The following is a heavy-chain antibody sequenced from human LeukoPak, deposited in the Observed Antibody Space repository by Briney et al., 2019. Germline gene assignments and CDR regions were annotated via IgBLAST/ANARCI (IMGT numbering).Heavy chain of an antibody. D-gene: IGHD1-26*01. CDR3: ARGAGGGSYYVVDY. J-gene: IGHJ4*02. V-gene: IGHV4-34*01. CDR2: IYHSGST. CDR1: GGSFSGYY. Sequence: SETLSLTCAVYGGSFSGYYWSWIRQPPGKGLEWIGEIYHSGSTNYNPSLKSRVTISVDKSKNQFSLKLSSETAADTAVYYCARGAGGGSYYVVDYWGQGTLVTVSS.